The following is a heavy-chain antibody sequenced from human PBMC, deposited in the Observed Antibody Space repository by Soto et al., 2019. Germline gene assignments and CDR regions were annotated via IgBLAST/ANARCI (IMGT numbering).Heavy chain of an antibody. CDR2: MNPNSGNT. V-gene: IGHV1-8*01. D-gene: IGHD3-10*01. CDR3: AKAGAYYYGSGSYPFDYYYYGMDV. CDR1: RYTFISYD. Sequence: ASVKVSCKASRYTFISYDINWVRQATGQGLERMGWMNPNSGNTGYAQKFQGRITMTRNTSINTAYMELSSLGSEDTAVYYCAKAGAYYYGSGSYPFDYYYYGMDVWGQGTTVTSP. J-gene: IGHJ6*02.